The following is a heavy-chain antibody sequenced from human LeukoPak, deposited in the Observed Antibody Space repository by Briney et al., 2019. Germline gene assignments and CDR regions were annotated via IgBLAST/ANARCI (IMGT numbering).Heavy chain of an antibody. CDR3: AKDVRSDYFDY. J-gene: IGHJ4*02. CDR1: GFTFRSFS. Sequence: GGSLRLSCAASGFTFRSFSMNWVRQAPGKGLEWVSAISSSGRYMYYADSVKGRFTISRDNANNSLYLQMDSLRAEDTAVYYCAKDVRSDYFDYWGQGTLVIVSS. CDR2: ISSSGRYM. V-gene: IGHV3-21*01.